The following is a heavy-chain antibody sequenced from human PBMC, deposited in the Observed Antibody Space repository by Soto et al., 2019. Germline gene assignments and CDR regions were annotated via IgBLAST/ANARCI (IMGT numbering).Heavy chain of an antibody. CDR1: GGTFSSYT. V-gene: IGHV1-3*01. Sequence: ASVKVSCKASGGTFSSYTISWVRQAPGQGLEWMGWINAGNGNTKYSQKFQGRVTITRDTSASTAYMELSSLRSEDTAVYYCARERHSYGDYDHDAFDIWGQGTMVTVSS. D-gene: IGHD4-17*01. J-gene: IGHJ3*02. CDR3: ARERHSYGDYDHDAFDI. CDR2: INAGNGNT.